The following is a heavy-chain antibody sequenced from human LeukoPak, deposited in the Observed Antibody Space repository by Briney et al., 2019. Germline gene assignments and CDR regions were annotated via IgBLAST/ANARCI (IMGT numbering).Heavy chain of an antibody. J-gene: IGHJ6*03. CDR1: GFTVSRND. CDR3: AKEGFYCSGGSCYSFYYYYMDV. CDR2: ISGSGGST. D-gene: IGHD2-15*01. Sequence: GGSLRLSCAASGFTVSRNDMSWVRQAPGKGLEWVSAISGSGGSTYYADSVKGRFTISRDNSKNTLYLQMNSLRAEDTAVYYCAKEGFYCSGGSCYSFYYYYMDVWGKGTTVTVSS. V-gene: IGHV3-23*01.